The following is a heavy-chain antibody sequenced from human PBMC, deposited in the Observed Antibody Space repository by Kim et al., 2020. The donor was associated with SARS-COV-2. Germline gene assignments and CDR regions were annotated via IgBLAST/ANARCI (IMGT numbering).Heavy chain of an antibody. D-gene: IGHD3-10*01. CDR1: GFTFSSYW. CDR2: IKQDGSEK. Sequence: GGSLRLSCAASGFTFSSYWMSWVRQAPGKGLEWVANIKQDGSEKYYVDSVKGRFTISRDNAKNSLYLQMNSLRAEDTAVYYCARVGPRITMVRGVRSPYNWFDPWGQGTLVTVSS. J-gene: IGHJ5*02. CDR3: ARVGPRITMVRGVRSPYNWFDP. V-gene: IGHV3-7*01.